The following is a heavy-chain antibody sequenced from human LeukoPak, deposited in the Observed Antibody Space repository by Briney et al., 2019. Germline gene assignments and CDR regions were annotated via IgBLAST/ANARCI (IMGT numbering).Heavy chain of an antibody. J-gene: IGHJ5*02. D-gene: IGHD6-6*01. CDR1: GGSISSYY. V-gene: IGHV4-4*07. CDR2: IYTSGST. CDR3: ARGRPYQLLSYWFDP. Sequence: SETLSLTCTVSGGSISSYYRSWIRQPAGKGLEWIGRIYTSGSTKYNSSLKSRVTMSVDTSKNQFSLKLSSVTAADTAVYYCARGRPYQLLSYWFDPWGQGTLVTVSS.